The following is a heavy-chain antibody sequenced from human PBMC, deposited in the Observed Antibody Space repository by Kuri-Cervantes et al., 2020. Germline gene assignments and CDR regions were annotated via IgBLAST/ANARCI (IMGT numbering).Heavy chain of an antibody. D-gene: IGHD3-9*01. CDR3: ARTFDEGYYDILTGYHPGGYFDY. Sequence: GSLRPACTVSGGSISSSSYYWGWIRQPPGKGLEWIGSIYYSGSTYYDPSLKSRVTISVDTSKNQFSLKLSSVTAADTAVYYCARTFDEGYYDILTGYHPGGYFDYWGQGTLVTVSS. J-gene: IGHJ4*02. V-gene: IGHV4-39*01. CDR2: IYYSGST. CDR1: GGSISSSSYY.